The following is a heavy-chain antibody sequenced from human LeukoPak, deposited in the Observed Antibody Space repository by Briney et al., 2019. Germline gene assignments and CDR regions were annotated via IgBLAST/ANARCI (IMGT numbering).Heavy chain of an antibody. CDR3: AREAVAAPIKY. Sequence: SETLSLTCTVSGDSISSSTYYWAWIRQPPGKGLEWIGGIYYSGSSNYNPSPKSRVTISVDTPKNQFSLKLSSVTAADTAVYYCAREAVAAPIKYWGQGTLVTVSS. V-gene: IGHV4-39*07. CDR1: GDSISSSTYY. CDR2: IYYSGSS. J-gene: IGHJ4*02. D-gene: IGHD6-19*01.